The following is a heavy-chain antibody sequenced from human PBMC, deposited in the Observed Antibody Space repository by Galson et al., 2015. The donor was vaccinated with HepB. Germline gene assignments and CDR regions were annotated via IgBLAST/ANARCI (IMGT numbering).Heavy chain of an antibody. CDR3: AKDNGLYCSSTSCYTTAYYYYYYMDV. V-gene: IGHV3-23*01. CDR1: GFTFSSYA. D-gene: IGHD2-2*02. CDR2: ISGSGGST. J-gene: IGHJ6*03. Sequence: SLRLSCAASGFTFSSYAMSWVRQAPGKGLEWVSAISGSGGSTYYADSVKGRFTISRDNSKNTLYLQMNSLRAEDTAVYYCAKDNGLYCSSTSCYTTAYYYYYYMDVWGKGTTVTVSS.